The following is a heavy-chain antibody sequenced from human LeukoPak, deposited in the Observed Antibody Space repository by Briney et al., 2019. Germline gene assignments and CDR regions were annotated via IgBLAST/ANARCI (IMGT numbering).Heavy chain of an antibody. CDR2: IYYSGRT. D-gene: IGHD2-2*02. Sequence: SETLSLTCTVSGGSISSYCWTWIRQPPGKGLEWAGYIYYSGRTKYNPSLKSRVTISVDTSKNQFSLKLSSVTAADTAVYYCARVGVPAAILFFDNWGQGTRVTVSS. CDR1: GGSISSYC. J-gene: IGHJ4*02. CDR3: ARVGVPAAILFFDN. V-gene: IGHV4-59*01.